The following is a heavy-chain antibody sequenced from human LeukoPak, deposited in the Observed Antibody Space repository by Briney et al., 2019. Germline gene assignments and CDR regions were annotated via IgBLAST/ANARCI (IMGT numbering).Heavy chain of an antibody. Sequence: GASVKVSCKASGGTFSSYAISWVRQAPVQGLEWMGGIIPIFGTANYAQKFQGRVTITADESTSTAYMELSSLRSEDTAVYYCARGPFIGAFDIWGQGTVVTVSS. CDR1: GGTFSSYA. CDR2: IIPIFGTA. CDR3: ARGPFIGAFDI. J-gene: IGHJ3*02. V-gene: IGHV1-69*01. D-gene: IGHD2-15*01.